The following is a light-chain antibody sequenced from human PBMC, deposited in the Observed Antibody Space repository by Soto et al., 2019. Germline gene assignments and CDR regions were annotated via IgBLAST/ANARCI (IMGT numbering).Light chain of an antibody. Sequence: QSVLTQPRSVSGSPGQSVTISCTGTSSDIGGYNYVSWYQQHPGKAPKVMIYDVSKRPSGVPDRFSGSKSGNTASLTISGLQAEDEADYYCCSYATGPLVLFGGGTKLTVL. CDR1: SSDIGGYNY. V-gene: IGLV2-11*01. CDR3: CSYATGPLVL. J-gene: IGLJ2*01. CDR2: DVS.